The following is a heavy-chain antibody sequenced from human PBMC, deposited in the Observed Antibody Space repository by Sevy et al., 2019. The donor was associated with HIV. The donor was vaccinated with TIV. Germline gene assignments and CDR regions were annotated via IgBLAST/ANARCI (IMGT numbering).Heavy chain of an antibody. D-gene: IGHD3-3*01. CDR3: ARSRETYYDFWSGYYAYYYGMDV. J-gene: IGHJ6*02. CDR2: ISAYNGNT. CDR1: GYTFTSYG. Sequence: ASVKVSCKASGYTFTSYGISWVRQAPGQGLEWMGWISAYNGNTNYAQKLQGRVTMTTDTSTSTAYMELRSLRSDDTAVYYGARSRETYYDFWSGYYAYYYGMDVWGQGTTVTVSS. V-gene: IGHV1-18*01.